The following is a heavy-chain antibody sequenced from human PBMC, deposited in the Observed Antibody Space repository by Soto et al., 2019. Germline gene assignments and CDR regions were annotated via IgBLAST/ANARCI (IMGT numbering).Heavy chain of an antibody. D-gene: IGHD3-3*01. CDR3: ARGDFWSGYYTGFDY. CDR2: IYYSGST. Sequence: PSETLSLTCTVSGGSISSYYWSWIRQHPGKGLEWIGYIYYSGSTYYNPSLKSRVTISVDTSKNQFSLKLSSVTAADTAVYYCARGDFWSGYYTGFDYWGQGTLVTVSS. CDR1: GGSISSYY. V-gene: IGHV4-59*01. J-gene: IGHJ4*02.